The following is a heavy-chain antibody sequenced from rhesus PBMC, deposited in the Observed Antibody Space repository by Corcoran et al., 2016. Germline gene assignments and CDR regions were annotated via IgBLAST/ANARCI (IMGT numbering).Heavy chain of an antibody. D-gene: IGHD4-23*01. V-gene: IGHV4S7*01. J-gene: IGHJ4*01. CDR3: AREVTTDYFDY. CDR2: IYSNSGNT. Sequence: QVQLQESGPGLLKPSDTLSLTFAVSGGPISGGYDWGWIRQPPRKGLEWIGSIYSNSGNTFYNPSLKSRVTISTDTSKNQFSLKLSSVTAADTAVYYCAREVTTDYFDYWGQGVLVTVSS. CDR1: GGPISGGYD.